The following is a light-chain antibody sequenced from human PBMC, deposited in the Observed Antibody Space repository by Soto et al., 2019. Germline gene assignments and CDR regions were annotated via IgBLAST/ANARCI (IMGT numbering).Light chain of an antibody. CDR2: KAS. CDR1: QSISSW. CDR3: QHYNSYSEA. Sequence: DIPMTQSPSTLSGSVGDRVTIPFRASQSISSWLAWYQQKPGKAPKLLIYKASTLKSGVPSRFSGSGFGTEFTLTISSLQPDDFATYYCQHYNSYSEAFGQGTKVDIK. J-gene: IGKJ1*01. V-gene: IGKV1-5*03.